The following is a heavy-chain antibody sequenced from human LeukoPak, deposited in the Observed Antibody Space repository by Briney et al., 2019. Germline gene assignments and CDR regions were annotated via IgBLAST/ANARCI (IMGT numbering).Heavy chain of an antibody. CDR2: ISYDGSTK. V-gene: IGHV3-30*03. Sequence: PGGSLRLSCAASGFTFNNYGMHWVRQAPGKGPEWVAVISYDGSTKFYKDSVRGRFTISRDNSKNTLYLQMNSLRAEDTAVYYCARDFSTGLGARAMDVWGQGTTVTVSS. CDR1: GFTFNNYG. D-gene: IGHD3/OR15-3a*01. J-gene: IGHJ6*02. CDR3: ARDFSTGLGARAMDV.